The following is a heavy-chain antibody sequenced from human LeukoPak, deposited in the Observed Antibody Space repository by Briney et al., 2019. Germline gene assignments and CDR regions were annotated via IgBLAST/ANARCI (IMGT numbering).Heavy chain of an antibody. D-gene: IGHD3-3*01. CDR3: ARVKVEEARFGVVIPGYYYYYMDV. V-gene: IGHV4-31*03. J-gene: IGHJ6*03. CDR1: GGSISSGGYY. Sequence: PSETLSLTCTVSGGSISSGGYYWSWIRQHPGKGLEWIGYIYYSGSTYYNPSLKSRVTISVDTSKNQFSLKLSSVTAADTAVYYCARVKVEEARFGVVIPGYYYYYMDVWGKGTTVTVSS. CDR2: IYYSGST.